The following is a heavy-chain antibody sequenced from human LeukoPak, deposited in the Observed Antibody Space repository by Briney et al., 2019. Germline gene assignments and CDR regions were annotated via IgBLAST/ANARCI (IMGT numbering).Heavy chain of an antibody. J-gene: IGHJ4*02. CDR3: ARDMRGGPTYYYDSSGYYFDY. CDR2: ISSSSSYI. V-gene: IGHV3-21*01. CDR1: GFTFSSYS. Sequence: PGGSLRLSCAASGFTFSSYSMNWVRQAPGKGLEWVSSISSSSSYIYYADSVKGRFTISRDNAKNSLYLQMNSLRAEDTAVYYCARDMRGGPTYYYDSSGYYFDYWGQGTLVTVSS. D-gene: IGHD3-22*01.